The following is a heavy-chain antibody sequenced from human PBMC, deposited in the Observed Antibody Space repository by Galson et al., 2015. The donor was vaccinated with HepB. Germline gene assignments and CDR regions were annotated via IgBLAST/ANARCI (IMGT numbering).Heavy chain of an antibody. J-gene: IGHJ4*02. CDR3: ARELGETEIDY. D-gene: IGHD2-21*01. CDR2: IYYSGST. CDR1: GGSISSYY. Sequence: QVQLQESGPGLVKPSETLSLTCTVSGGSISSYYWSWIRQPPGKGLEWIGYIYYSGSTNYNPSLKSRVTISVDTSKNQFSLKLSSVTAADTAVYYCARELGETEIDYWGQGTLVTVSS. V-gene: IGHV4-59*01.